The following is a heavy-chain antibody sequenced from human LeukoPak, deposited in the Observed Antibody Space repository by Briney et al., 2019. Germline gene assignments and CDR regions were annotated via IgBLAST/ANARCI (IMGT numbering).Heavy chain of an antibody. CDR3: ARDWDDILTGDY. V-gene: IGHV1-18*01. CDR2: ISAYNGNT. Sequence: ASVKVSCKASGYTFTSYGITWVRQAPGQGLEWMGWISAYNGNTNYAQKLQGRVTMTTDTSTSTAYMELRSLRSDDTAVYYCARDWDDILTGDYWGQGTLVTVSS. D-gene: IGHD3-9*01. J-gene: IGHJ4*02. CDR1: GYTFTSYG.